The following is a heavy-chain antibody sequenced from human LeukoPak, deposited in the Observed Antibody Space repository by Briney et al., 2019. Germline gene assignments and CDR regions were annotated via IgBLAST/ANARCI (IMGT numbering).Heavy chain of an antibody. CDR2: ISNSGRAK. D-gene: IGHD3-3*01. CDR3: ARMSGSRLPGN. Sequence: GGSLRLSCAASRFSFSNHSMNWVRQAPGKGLEWVSYISNSGRAKYYAAPVKGRFTISRDNGKNSLYLQMNSLRAEDTAVYYCARMSGSRLPGNWGQGTLVTVSS. V-gene: IGHV3-48*01. J-gene: IGHJ4*02. CDR1: RFSFSNHS.